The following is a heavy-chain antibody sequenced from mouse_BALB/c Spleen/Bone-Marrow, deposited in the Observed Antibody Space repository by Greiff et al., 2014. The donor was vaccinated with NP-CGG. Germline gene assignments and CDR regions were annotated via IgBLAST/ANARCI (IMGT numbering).Heavy chain of an antibody. CDR3: AKNYYYGYVAY. V-gene: IGHV4-1*02. CDR2: INPASSTI. Sequence: EVQLKESGGGLVQPGGSLKLSCAPSGFDFSRNWMTWVRQAPGKGLEWIGEINPASSTINYTPSLKDKFIISRDNAKNTLYLQMSKVRSEDTALYYCAKNYYYGYVAYWGQGTLVTVSA. CDR1: GFDFSRNW. J-gene: IGHJ3*01. D-gene: IGHD1-2*01.